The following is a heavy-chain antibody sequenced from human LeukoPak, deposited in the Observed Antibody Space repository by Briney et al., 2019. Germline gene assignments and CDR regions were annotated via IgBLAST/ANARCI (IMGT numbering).Heavy chain of an antibody. CDR3: ARGLRYFDWLFWY. J-gene: IGHJ4*02. Sequence: GGSLRLSCAASGFTFSSYWMSWVRQAPGKGLEWVANIKQDGSEKYYVDSVKGRFTISRDNAKNSLYLQMNSLRAEDTAVYYCARGLRYFDWLFWYWGQGTLVTVSS. CDR1: GFTFSSYW. CDR2: IKQDGSEK. V-gene: IGHV3-7*03. D-gene: IGHD3-9*01.